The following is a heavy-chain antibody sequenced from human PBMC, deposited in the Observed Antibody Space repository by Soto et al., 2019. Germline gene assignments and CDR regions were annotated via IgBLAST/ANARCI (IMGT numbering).Heavy chain of an antibody. CDR2: IRDGGEST. CDR3: APHVHCSGGSCHYDAFDI. V-gene: IGHV3-23*01. CDR1: GFIFGNYM. Sequence: EVQLLESGGGLVQPGESLRLSCAFSGFIFGNYMMTWVRQAPGKGLEWVSTIRDGGESTYYADSVKGRFTISRDNSKTPVYLQMDSLGVEDTAVYYCAPHVHCSGGSCHYDAFDIRGQGTMVTVSS. D-gene: IGHD2-15*01. J-gene: IGHJ3*02.